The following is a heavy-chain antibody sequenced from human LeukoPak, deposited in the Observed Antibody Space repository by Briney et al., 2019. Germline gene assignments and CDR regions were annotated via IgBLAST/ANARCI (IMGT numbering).Heavy chain of an antibody. V-gene: IGHV5-51*01. CDR3: ARLPPRQFGRYNFDH. CDR2: IYPGDSDT. CDR1: GYSFTNYW. D-gene: IGHD1-1*01. Sequence: PGESLKISCMGSGYSFTNYWIGWVRQMPGKGLEWMGIIYPGDSDTRYSPSFQGQVTISADKSISTAYLQWNSLKASDTAMYYCARLPPRQFGRYNFDHWGQGTLVTVSS. J-gene: IGHJ4*02.